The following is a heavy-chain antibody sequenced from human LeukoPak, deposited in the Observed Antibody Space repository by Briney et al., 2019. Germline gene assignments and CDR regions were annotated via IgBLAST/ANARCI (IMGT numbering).Heavy chain of an antibody. CDR1: GGSISSGAYS. CDR3: AREPFSRGNSYGTGAFDI. J-gene: IGHJ3*02. Sequence: PSQTLSCKCAVSGGSISSGAYSRRWIRQPPGKGLEWIGYIYHSGSTYYNPALKSRVTISVDRSKNQFSLKLSSVTAADTAVYYCAREPFSRGNSYGTGAFDIWGQGTMVTVSS. V-gene: IGHV4-30-2*01. D-gene: IGHD5-18*01. CDR2: IYHSGST.